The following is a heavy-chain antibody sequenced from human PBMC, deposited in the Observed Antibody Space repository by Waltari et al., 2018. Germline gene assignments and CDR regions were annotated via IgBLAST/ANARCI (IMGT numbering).Heavy chain of an antibody. Sequence: QVQLQESGPGLVKPSETLSLTCAVSGYSISSGYYWGWIRQPPGKGLEWIGSIYHSGSTYYTPSLKSRVTISVDTSKNQFSLKLSSVTAADTAVYYCARDITSYYYYYGMDVWGQGTTVTVSS. CDR1: GYSISSGYY. CDR3: ARDITSYYYYYGMDV. CDR2: IYHSGST. J-gene: IGHJ6*02. V-gene: IGHV4-38-2*02.